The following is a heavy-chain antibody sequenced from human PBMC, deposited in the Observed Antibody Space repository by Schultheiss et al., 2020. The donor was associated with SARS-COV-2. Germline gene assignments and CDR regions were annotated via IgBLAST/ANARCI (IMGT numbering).Heavy chain of an antibody. CDR2: ILHTGIT. CDR3: ARGYRYFYYAMDV. Sequence: SETLSLTCAVSGSSISNSHWWTWVRQPPGKGLEWIGYILHTGITHYNPSLKSRVTISVDRSKNQFSLKMSSVTAADTAVYYCARGYRYFYYAMDVWGQGTTVTVSS. CDR1: GSSISNSHW. V-gene: IGHV4-4*02. D-gene: IGHD5-18*01. J-gene: IGHJ6*02.